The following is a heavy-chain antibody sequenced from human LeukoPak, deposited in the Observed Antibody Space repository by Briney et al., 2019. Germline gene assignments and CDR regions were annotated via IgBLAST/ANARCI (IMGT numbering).Heavy chain of an antibody. CDR2: IYYSGST. J-gene: IGHJ3*02. CDR3: ARRAQTEGVIMTDAFDI. D-gene: IGHD3-10*01. V-gene: IGHV4-59*01. Sequence: SETLSLTCTVSGGSISSYYWSWIRQPPGKGLEWIGDIYYSGSTNYNPSLKSRVTISVDTSKNQFSLKLSSVTAADTAVYYCARRAQTEGVIMTDAFDIWGQGTMVTVSS. CDR1: GGSISSYY.